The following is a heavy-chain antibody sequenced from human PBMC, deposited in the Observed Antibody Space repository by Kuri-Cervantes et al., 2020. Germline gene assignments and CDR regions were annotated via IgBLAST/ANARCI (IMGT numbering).Heavy chain of an antibody. Sequence: GESLKISCVASGFTVSTNCMSWVRQAPGKGLEWVSVIYIGGSTYYADSVKGRFTISRDNSKNTLFLQMNSLRAEDTAGYYCARAGTMVRTRMDVWGQGTTVTVSS. J-gene: IGHJ6*02. CDR1: GFTVSTNC. V-gene: IGHV3-53*05. D-gene: IGHD3-10*01. CDR2: IYIGGST. CDR3: ARAGTMVRTRMDV.